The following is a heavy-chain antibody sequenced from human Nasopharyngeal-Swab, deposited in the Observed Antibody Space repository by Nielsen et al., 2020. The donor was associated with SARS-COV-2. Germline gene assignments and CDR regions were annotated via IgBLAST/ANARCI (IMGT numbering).Heavy chain of an antibody. CDR2: IYYSGST. CDR3: ARVGGSYAHYFDY. J-gene: IGHJ4*02. CDR1: GGSISSSSYY. V-gene: IGHV4-39*07. Sequence: SETLSLTCTVSGGSISSSSYYWGWIRQPPGKGLEWIGSIYYSGSTYYNPSLKSRVTISVDTSKNQFSLKLSSVTAADTAVYYCARVGGSYAHYFDYWGQGTLVTVSS. D-gene: IGHD1-26*01.